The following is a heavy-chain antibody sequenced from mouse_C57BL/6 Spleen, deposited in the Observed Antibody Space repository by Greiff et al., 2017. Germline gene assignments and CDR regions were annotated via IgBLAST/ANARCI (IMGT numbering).Heavy chain of an antibody. CDR2: IDPSDSYT. CDR1: GYTFTSYW. J-gene: IGHJ2*01. CDR3: ARWGLYYGSREGYVDY. Sequence: QVQLQQPGAELVMPGASVKLSCKASGYTFTSYWMHWVKQRPGQGLEWIGEIDPSDSYTNYNQKFKGKSTLTVDKSSSTAYMQLSSLTSEDSAVYYCARWGLYYGSREGYVDYWGQGTTLTVSS. D-gene: IGHD1-1*01. V-gene: IGHV1-69*01.